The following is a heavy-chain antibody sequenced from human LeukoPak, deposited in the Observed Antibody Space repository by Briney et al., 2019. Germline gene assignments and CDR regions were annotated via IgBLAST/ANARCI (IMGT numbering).Heavy chain of an antibody. CDR2: INHNGNT. CDR1: SGSFSTFY. CDR3: ATVAIRAEFHFDH. J-gene: IGHJ4*02. Sequence: EPSETLSLTCGVSSGSFSTFYWNWIRQHPGKGLEWIGEINHNGNTNYNPSLKGRVTLSVDKSKNQFSLKLRSVTAADTALYYCATVAIRAEFHFDHWGQGLLVTVSS. D-gene: IGHD3-10*01. V-gene: IGHV4-34*01.